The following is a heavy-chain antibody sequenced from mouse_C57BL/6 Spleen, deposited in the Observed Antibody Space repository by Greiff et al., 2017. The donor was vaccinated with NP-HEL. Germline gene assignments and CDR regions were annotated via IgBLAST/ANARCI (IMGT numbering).Heavy chain of an antibody. CDR3: ARADGSYYFDY. Sequence: EVHLVEPGAGLVKPGASVKLSCAASGFTFSSYAMSWVRQSPEKGLEWVATISDGGGYTYYPDNVKGRFTMSSDNANNNLYLQMSYLKSEDTAMYHCARADGSYYFDYWGQGTTLTVSS. D-gene: IGHD1-1*01. V-gene: IGHV5-4*01. CDR1: GFTFSSYA. J-gene: IGHJ2*01. CDR2: ISDGGGYT.